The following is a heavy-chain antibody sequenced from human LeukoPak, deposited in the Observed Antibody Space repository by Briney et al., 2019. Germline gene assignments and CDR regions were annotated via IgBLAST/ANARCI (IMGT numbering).Heavy chain of an antibody. J-gene: IGHJ1*01. V-gene: IGHV3-23*01. CDR1: GFSFSTYS. Sequence: GGSLRLSCAASGFSFSTYSFSWVRQAPGKGLEWVSAISGSGVTTHYAGSVKGRFSISRDNSKNTLYLQMNSLRAEDTALYYCAKKVVVGATSPYSDFQDWGQGTLVTVSS. D-gene: IGHD1-26*01. CDR2: ISGSGVTT. CDR3: AKKVVVGATSPYSDFQD.